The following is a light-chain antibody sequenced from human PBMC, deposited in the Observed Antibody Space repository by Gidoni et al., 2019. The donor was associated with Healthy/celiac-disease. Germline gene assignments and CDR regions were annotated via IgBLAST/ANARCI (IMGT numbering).Light chain of an antibody. CDR3: QQYEA. Sequence: ELVMTQSPATLSVSPGERATLSCRASQSVSSNLAWYQQKPGQAPRLLIYGASTRATGIPARFSGSGSGTEFTLTISSLQSEDFAVYYCQQYEAFGQGTKVEIK. J-gene: IGKJ1*01. CDR1: QSVSSN. CDR2: GAS. V-gene: IGKV3-15*01.